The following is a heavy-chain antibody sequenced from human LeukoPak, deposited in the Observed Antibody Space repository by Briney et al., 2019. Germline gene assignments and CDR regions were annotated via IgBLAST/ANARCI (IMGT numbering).Heavy chain of an antibody. CDR3: ARRDGYNSAVDY. CDR1: GYRFSNYW. Sequence: LGESLKISCKGSGYRFSNYWIVWVRQMPGKGLEWMGIIYPGDSDTRYSPSFQGQVTISVDKSINTAYLQWSSLKASDTAMYYCARRDGYNSAVDYWGQGTLVTVSS. J-gene: IGHJ4*02. V-gene: IGHV5-51*01. CDR2: IYPGDSDT. D-gene: IGHD5-24*01.